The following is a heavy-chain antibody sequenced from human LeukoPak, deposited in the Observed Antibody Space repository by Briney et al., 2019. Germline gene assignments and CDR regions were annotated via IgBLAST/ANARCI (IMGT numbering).Heavy chain of an antibody. CDR1: GYTFTGFY. Sequence: ASVTVSCKASGYTFTGFYIYWVRQAPGQGLEWMGWINPNSGGTNYAQKFQGRVTMTRDPSISTAYMELNRLRSDDPAVYYCARDQDGDYLDYWGQGTLVTVSS. CDR3: ARDQDGDYLDY. J-gene: IGHJ4*02. CDR2: INPNSGGT. D-gene: IGHD4-17*01. V-gene: IGHV1-2*02.